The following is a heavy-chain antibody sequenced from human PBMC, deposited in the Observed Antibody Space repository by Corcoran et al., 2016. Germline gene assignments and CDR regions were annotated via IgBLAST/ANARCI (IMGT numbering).Heavy chain of an antibody. V-gene: IGHV1-46*01. J-gene: IGHJ3*02. D-gene: IGHD3-22*01. CDR2: INPSGGST. CDR1: GYTFTSYY. CDR3: ARRAYYDSSGYLPNNDAFDI. Sequence: QVQLVQSGAEVKKPGASVKVSCKASGYTFTSYYMHWVRQAPGQGLEWMGIINPSGGSTSYAQKFQGRVTMPRATSTSTVYMELSSLRSEDTAVYYCARRAYYDSSGYLPNNDAFDIWGQGTMVTVSS.